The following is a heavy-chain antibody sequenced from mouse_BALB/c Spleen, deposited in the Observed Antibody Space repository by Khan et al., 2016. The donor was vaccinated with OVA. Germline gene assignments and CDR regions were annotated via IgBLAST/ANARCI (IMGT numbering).Heavy chain of an antibody. J-gene: IGHJ2*01. V-gene: IGHV5-17*02. Sequence: EVELVESGGGLVQPGGSRKLSCAASGFTFSSYGVHWVRQAPGRGLEWVAYISGDSTTTYYADTVKGRFTISRDNPKNTLFLQMTSLMSEDTAKYYCATAYFYGYYFDYWGPGTTLTVSS. CDR2: ISGDSTTT. CDR1: GFTFSSYG. CDR3: ATAYFYGYYFDY. D-gene: IGHD1-2*01.